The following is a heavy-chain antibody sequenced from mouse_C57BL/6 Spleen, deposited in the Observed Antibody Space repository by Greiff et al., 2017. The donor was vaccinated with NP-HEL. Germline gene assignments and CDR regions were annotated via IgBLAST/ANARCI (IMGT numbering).Heavy chain of an antibody. D-gene: IGHD2-3*01. V-gene: IGHV14-4*01. J-gene: IGHJ4*01. CDR3: TRGLLLSYAMDY. Sequence: EVKVVESGAELVRPGASVKLSCTASGFNIKDDYMHWVKQRPEQGLEWIGWIDPENGDTEYASKFQGKATITADTSSNTAYLQLSSLTSEDTAVYYCTRGLLLSYAMDYWGQGTSVTVSS. CDR2: IDPENGDT. CDR1: GFNIKDDY.